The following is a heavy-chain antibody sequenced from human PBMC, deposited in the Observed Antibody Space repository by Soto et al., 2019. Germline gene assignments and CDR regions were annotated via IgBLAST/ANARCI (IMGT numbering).Heavy chain of an antibody. CDR3: ARQSDYSGAYWPY. V-gene: IGHV5-51*01. CDR1: GYRFTSYW. D-gene: IGHD1-26*01. J-gene: IGHJ4*02. Sequence: GESLKISCKGSGYRFTSYWIGWVRQMPGKGLEWVGIIYPGDSDARYSPSFQGQVTISVDKSNNSAYLHWSRLKAPDTAIYYCARQSDYSGAYWPYWGQGTLVTVSS. CDR2: IYPGDSDA.